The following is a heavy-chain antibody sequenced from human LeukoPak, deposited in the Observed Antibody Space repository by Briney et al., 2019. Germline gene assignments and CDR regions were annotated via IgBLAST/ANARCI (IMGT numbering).Heavy chain of an antibody. CDR2: IWYDGSNK. CDR1: GFTFSSYG. D-gene: IGHD2-15*01. J-gene: IGHJ4*02. CDR3: ARVVLVDYFDY. Sequence: GGSLRLSCAASGFTFSSYGMHWVRQAPGKGLEWVAVIWYDGSNKYYADSVKGRFTISRDNSKNTLYLQMNSLRAEDTAVYYCARVVLVDYFDYWGQGTLVTVSS. V-gene: IGHV3-33*01.